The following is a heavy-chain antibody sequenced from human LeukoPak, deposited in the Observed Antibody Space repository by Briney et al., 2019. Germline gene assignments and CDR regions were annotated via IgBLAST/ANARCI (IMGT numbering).Heavy chain of an antibody. J-gene: IGHJ6*03. Sequence: SVKVSCKASGGTFSSYAISWVRQAPGQGLEWIGGIIPIFGTANYEQKFQGRVTITADESTSTAYMELSSLRSEDTAVYYCARDPRTSYYDSSGYPMGYYYYMDVWGKGTTVTISS. V-gene: IGHV1-69*13. CDR3: ARDPRTSYYDSSGYPMGYYYYMDV. CDR1: GGTFSSYA. CDR2: IIPIFGTA. D-gene: IGHD3-22*01.